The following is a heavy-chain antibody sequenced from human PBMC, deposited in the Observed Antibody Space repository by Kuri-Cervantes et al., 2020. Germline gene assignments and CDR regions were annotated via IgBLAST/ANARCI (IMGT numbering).Heavy chain of an antibody. CDR3: ARGSYPVVAATPGY. V-gene: IGHV1-18*01. J-gene: IGHJ4*02. CDR2: ISAYNGNT. Sequence: ASVKVSCKASGYTFTSYGISWVRQAPGQGLEWMGWISAYNGNTNYAQKLQGRVTMTTDTSTSTVYMELSSLRSEDTAVYYCARGSYPVVAATPGYWGQGTLVTVSS. D-gene: IGHD2-15*01. CDR1: GYTFTSYG.